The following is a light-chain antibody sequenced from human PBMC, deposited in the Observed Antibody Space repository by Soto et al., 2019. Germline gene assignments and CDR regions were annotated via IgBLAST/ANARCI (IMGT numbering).Light chain of an antibody. CDR1: YSDIGAYNY. J-gene: IGLJ3*02. Sequence: QSVLTQPPSASGSPGQSVTIPCTGTYSDIGAYNYVSWYQQHPGKAPKLMIYEVSNRPSGVSDRFSGSRSGNTASLTISGLQAEDESDYYCSSYTSSSTGVFGGGTQLTVL. V-gene: IGLV2-14*01. CDR3: SSYTSSSTGV. CDR2: EVS.